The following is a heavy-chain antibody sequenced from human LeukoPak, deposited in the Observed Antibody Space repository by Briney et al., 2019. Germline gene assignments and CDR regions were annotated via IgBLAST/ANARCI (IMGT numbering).Heavy chain of an antibody. CDR2: INPDGGTE. D-gene: IGHD6-13*01. Sequence: GGSLRLSCAASGFTFSNNWMSWVRQAAGKVLEWVANINPDGGTEYYVGSGKGRFTISRDNAKSSLYLEMNSLRDEDTAVYYCARGDSSTGWWFDPWGQGTRVTVSS. CDR3: ARGDSSTGWWFDP. V-gene: IGHV3-7*01. J-gene: IGHJ5*02. CDR1: GFTFSNNW.